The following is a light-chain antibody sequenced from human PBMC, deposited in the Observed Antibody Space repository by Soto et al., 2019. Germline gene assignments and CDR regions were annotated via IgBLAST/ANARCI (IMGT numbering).Light chain of an antibody. V-gene: IGKV1-5*03. CDR1: QSINSW. Sequence: DIQMPQSPSPLSASVGDRDTITCRASQSINSWLAWYQQKPGKAPQPLIYKASSLESGVPGRFSGSGSGTEFTLSISSLQPDDFATYYCQQYDTYPPFGQGTKVEIK. J-gene: IGKJ1*01. CDR2: KAS. CDR3: QQYDTYPP.